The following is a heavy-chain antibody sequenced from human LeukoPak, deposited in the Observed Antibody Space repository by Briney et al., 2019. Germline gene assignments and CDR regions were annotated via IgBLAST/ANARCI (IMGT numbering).Heavy chain of an antibody. D-gene: IGHD3-3*01. CDR2: IIPILGIA. J-gene: IGHJ6*03. Sequence: ASVKVSCKASGGTFSSYAISWVRQAPGQGLEWMGRIIPILGIANYAQKFQGRVTITADESTSTAYMELSSLRSEDTAVYYCASRYYDFWSGSPKGYYYMDVWGKGTTVTVSS. CDR1: GGTFSSYA. V-gene: IGHV1-69*04. CDR3: ASRYYDFWSGSPKGYYYMDV.